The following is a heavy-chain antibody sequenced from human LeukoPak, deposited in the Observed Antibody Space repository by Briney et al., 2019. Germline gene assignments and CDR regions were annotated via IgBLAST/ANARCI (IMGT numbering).Heavy chain of an antibody. Sequence: PSETLSLTCTVSGGSISSHYWSWIRQPPGKGLEWIGYIYYSGSTNYNPSLKSRVTISVDTSKNQFSLKLSSVTAADTAVYYCARMRWHNHRGFDYWGQGTLVTVSS. CDR2: IYYSGST. J-gene: IGHJ4*02. CDR3: ARMRWHNHRGFDY. V-gene: IGHV4-59*08. D-gene: IGHD5-24*01. CDR1: GGSISSHY.